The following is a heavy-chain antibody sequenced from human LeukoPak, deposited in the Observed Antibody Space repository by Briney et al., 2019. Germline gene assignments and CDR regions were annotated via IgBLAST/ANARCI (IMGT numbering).Heavy chain of an antibody. CDR1: GYSISSGYY. J-gene: IGHJ4*02. V-gene: IGHV4-38-2*01. D-gene: IGHD3-22*01. CDR2: IYHSGST. CDR3: ARTRYYYDSSGYYWGVYYFDY. Sequence: SETLSLTCAVYGYSISSGYYWGWIRQPPGKGLEWIGSIYHSGSTYYNPSLKSRVTISVDTSKNQFSLKLSSVTAADTAVYYCARTRYYYDSSGYYWGVYYFDYWGQGTLVTVSS.